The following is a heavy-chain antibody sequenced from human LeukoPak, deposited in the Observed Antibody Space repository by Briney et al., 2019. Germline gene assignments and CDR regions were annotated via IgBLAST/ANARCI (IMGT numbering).Heavy chain of an antibody. J-gene: IGHJ4*02. D-gene: IGHD5-24*01. CDR1: GYFISSGYY. CDR3: ARRYLPATRFDY. Sequence: PADTQSLTCAFSGYFISSGYYWGWIRLPPGKGLVWIVSIYHSGRTFYHPSLKSRVTISVDTSNNQFSMELTSVTAADTAVYSCARRYLPATRFDYWGKGTLVTVSS. V-gene: IGHV4-38-2*01. CDR2: IYHSGRT.